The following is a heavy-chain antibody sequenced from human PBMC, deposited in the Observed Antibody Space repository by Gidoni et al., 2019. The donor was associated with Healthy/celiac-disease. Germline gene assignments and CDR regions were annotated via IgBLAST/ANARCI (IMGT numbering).Heavy chain of an antibody. CDR2: IFSNDEK. CDR3: ARRYYYDRSGYLDY. V-gene: IGHV2-26*01. Sequence: QVTLKESGPVLVKPTETLTLTCTVSGFSLSNARMGVGWIRQPPGKALEWLAHIFSNDEKSYSTSLKSRLTISKDTSKSQVVLTMTNMDPVDTAADYCARRYYYDRSGYLDYWGQGTLVTVSS. CDR1: GFSLSNARMG. J-gene: IGHJ4*02. D-gene: IGHD3-22*01.